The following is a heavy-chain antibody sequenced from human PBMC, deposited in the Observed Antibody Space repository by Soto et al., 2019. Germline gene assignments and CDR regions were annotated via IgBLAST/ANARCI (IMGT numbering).Heavy chain of an antibody. V-gene: IGHV3-23*01. Sequence: GGSLRLSCAASGFTFSSYAMSWVRHAPGKGLEWVSAISGSGGSTYYADSVKGRFTISRDNSKNTLYLQMNSLRAEDTAVYYCAKYALSFGGVLYATDGSGQAIIVT. D-gene: IGHD3-16*01. J-gene: IGHJ6*02. CDR2: ISGSGGST. CDR3: AKYALSFGGVLYATDG. CDR1: GFTFSSYA.